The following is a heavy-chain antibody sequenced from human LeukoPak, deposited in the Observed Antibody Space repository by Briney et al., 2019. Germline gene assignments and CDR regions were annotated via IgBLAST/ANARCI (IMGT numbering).Heavy chain of an antibody. V-gene: IGHV3-15*01. D-gene: IGHD5-24*01. CDR3: TRRSTI. CDR2: IKAKIHGETI. CDR1: GITLSDFW. J-gene: IGHJ4*02. Sequence: GRSLRLSCAASGITLSDFWFSWVRQAPGKGLEWVARIKAKIHGETIDYAAPVRGRFIISRDDSRNTVYLQMNSLKFEDTAMYYCTRRSTIWGRGTRVTVSS.